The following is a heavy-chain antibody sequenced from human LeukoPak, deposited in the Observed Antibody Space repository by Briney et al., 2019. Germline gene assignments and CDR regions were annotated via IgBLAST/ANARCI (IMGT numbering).Heavy chain of an antibody. CDR3: ARPPGRRILAAAGIYYYYYYMDV. Sequence: PSETLSLTCAVYGGSFSGYYWSWIRQPPGKGLEWIGEINHSGSTNYNPSLKSRVTISVDTSKNQFSLKLSSVTAADTAVYYCARPPGRRILAAAGIYYYYYYMDVWGKGTTVTVSS. CDR1: GGSFSGYY. CDR2: INHSGST. J-gene: IGHJ6*03. V-gene: IGHV4-34*01. D-gene: IGHD6-13*01.